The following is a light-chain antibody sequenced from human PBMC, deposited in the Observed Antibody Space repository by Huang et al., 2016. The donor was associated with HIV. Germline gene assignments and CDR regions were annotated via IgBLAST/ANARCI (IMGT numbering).Light chain of an antibody. CDR2: GAS. CDR1: QSVSSNL. J-gene: IGKJ1*01. V-gene: IGKV3-20*01. Sequence: EIVLTQSPGTLSLSPGERATLSCRASQSVSSNLLGWYQQKPGQAPRLLIYGASSRATGIPDRFSGSGSGTDFTLTISRLEPEYFAMYYCQQYYNSPWTFGQGTKVEIK. CDR3: QQYYNSPWT.